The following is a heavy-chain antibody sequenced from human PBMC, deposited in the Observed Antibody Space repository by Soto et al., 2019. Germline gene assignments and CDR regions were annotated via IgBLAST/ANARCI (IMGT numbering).Heavy chain of an antibody. CDR1: GYTFTSYA. CDR3: ARDQTVAGAAYV. D-gene: IGHD6-19*01. V-gene: IGHV1-18*01. CDR2: ISAYNGNT. Sequence: QVQLVQSGSELKKPGASVKVSCKASGYTFTSYAMNWVRQAPGQGLEWMGWISAYNGNTYYAQKLQGRVTMTTDTSTSTAYMELRSLRSDDTAVYYCARDQTVAGAAYVWGQGTTVTVSS. J-gene: IGHJ6*02.